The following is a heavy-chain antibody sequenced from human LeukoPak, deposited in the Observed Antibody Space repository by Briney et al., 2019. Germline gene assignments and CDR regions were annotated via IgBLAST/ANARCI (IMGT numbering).Heavy chain of an antibody. V-gene: IGHV4-34*01. CDR1: GFTFSSYA. CDR3: ARRGILGITMVRGVRIYNWFDP. D-gene: IGHD3-10*01. J-gene: IGHJ5*02. CDR2: INHSGST. Sequence: TTGGSLRLSCAASGFTFSSYAMSWVRQPPGKGLEWIGEINHSGSTNYNPSLKSRVTISVDTSKNQFSLKLSSVTAADTAVYYCARRGILGITMVRGVRIYNWFDPWGQGTLVTVSS.